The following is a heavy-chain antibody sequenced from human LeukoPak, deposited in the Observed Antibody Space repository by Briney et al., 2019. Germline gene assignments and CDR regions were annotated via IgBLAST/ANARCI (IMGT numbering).Heavy chain of an antibody. V-gene: IGHV1-2*02. Sequence: GASVKVSCKASGYTFTGYYMHWVRQAPGQGLEWMGWINPNSGGTNYAQKLQGRATMTTDTSTSTAYMELRSLRSDDTAVYYCARARQTFDYWGQGTLVTVSS. CDR3: ARARQTFDY. CDR2: INPNSGGT. CDR1: GYTFTGYY. J-gene: IGHJ4*02.